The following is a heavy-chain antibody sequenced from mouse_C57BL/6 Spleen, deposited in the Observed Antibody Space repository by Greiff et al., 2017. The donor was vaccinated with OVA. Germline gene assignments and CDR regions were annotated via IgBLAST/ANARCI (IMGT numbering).Heavy chain of an antibody. J-gene: IGHJ4*01. CDR1: GFTFSSYG. D-gene: IGHD2-1*01. CDR2: ISSGGSYT. V-gene: IGHV5-6*01. Sequence: EVQLVESGGDLVKPGGSLKLSCAASGFTFSSYGMSWVRQTPDKRLAWVATISSGGSYTYYPDSVKGRFTISRDNAKNTLYLQMSSLKSEDTAMYYCARRRGNYYAMDYWGQGTSVTVSS. CDR3: ARRRGNYYAMDY.